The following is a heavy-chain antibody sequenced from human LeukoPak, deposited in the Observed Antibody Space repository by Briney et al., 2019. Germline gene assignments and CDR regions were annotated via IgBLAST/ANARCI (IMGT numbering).Heavy chain of an antibody. CDR1: GGTFNSYT. Sequence: GASVKVSCKASGGTFNSYTISWVRQAPGQGLEWMGRIIPTLGIANYAQKFQVRVTITADKSTSTAYMELSSLRSGDTAVYYCASRDIVVVIAATNTFNIWRQGTMVTVSS. D-gene: IGHD2-15*01. V-gene: IGHV1-69*02. J-gene: IGHJ3*02. CDR2: IIPTLGIA. CDR3: ASRDIVVVIAATNTFNI.